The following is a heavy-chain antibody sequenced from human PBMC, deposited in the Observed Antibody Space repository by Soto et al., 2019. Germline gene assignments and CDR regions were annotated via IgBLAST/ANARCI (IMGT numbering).Heavy chain of an antibody. V-gene: IGHV1-69*01. CDR3: ARGDGEVHSEGRDNWFDP. CDR2: ITPIYGTP. Sequence: QVQLVQSGAEVKKPGSSVKVSCKASGGTFGSFAISWVRQAPGQGLEWMGGITPIYGTPNYAQKFQGRVTITADESPNTAYMDLSSLRSEDPAVYYCARGDGEVHSEGRDNWFDPWGQGTLVTVSS. J-gene: IGHJ5*02. D-gene: IGHD3-10*01. CDR1: GGTFGSFA.